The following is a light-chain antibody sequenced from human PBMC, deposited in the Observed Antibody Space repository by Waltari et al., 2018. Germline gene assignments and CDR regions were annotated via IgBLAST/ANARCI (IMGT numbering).Light chain of an antibody. V-gene: IGKV3-15*01. J-gene: IGKJ1*01. Sequence: EIVMTQSPATLSVSPGERATLSCRASQSVRNNLVWYQQKPGQAPRLLIYGASTRVTGIPARFGGSGSGTEFTLTISSLQSEDFAVYYCQQYNNWPPWTFGQGTKVEIK. CDR1: QSVRNN. CDR3: QQYNNWPPWT. CDR2: GAS.